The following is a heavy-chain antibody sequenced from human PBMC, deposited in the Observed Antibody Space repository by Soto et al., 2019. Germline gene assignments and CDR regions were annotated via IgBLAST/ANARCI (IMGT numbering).Heavy chain of an antibody. D-gene: IGHD5-12*01. CDR2: VSGSGGRT. CDR1: GFTFSSFA. V-gene: IGHV3-23*01. Sequence: EVQLLESGGGLVQPGGSLRLSCAASGFTFSSFAMTWVRQAPGKGLEWVSSVSGSGGRTSYADSVKGRVTIARDNSNNTLYLQINSLRAEDTAVYYCTIVANDHRGQGTLVIVSS. J-gene: IGHJ4*02. CDR3: TIVANDH.